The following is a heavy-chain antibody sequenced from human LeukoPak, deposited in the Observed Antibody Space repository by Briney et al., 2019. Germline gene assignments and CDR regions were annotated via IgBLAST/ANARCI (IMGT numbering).Heavy chain of an antibody. CDR2: IIPIFGTA. CDR1: GGTLSSYA. Sequence: SVKVSCKASGGTLSSYAISWVRQAPGQGLEWMGGIIPIFGTANYAQKFQGRVTITTDESTSTAYMELSSLRSEDTAVYYCARGDSSGYLFDYWGQGTLVTVSS. J-gene: IGHJ4*02. V-gene: IGHV1-69*05. CDR3: ARGDSSGYLFDY. D-gene: IGHD3-22*01.